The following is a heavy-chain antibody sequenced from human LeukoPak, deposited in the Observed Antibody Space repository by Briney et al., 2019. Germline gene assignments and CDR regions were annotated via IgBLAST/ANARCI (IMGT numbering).Heavy chain of an antibody. V-gene: IGHV3-21*01. D-gene: IGHD3-22*01. CDR3: AGFPRYDGSGNSGRGISALDI. J-gene: IGHJ3*02. CDR1: GFTFSSYS. CDR2: ISSSSSYI. Sequence: PGGSLRLSCAASGFTFSSYSMNWVRQAPGKGLEWVSSISSSSSYIYYADSVKGRFTISRDNAKNSLYLQMNSLRAEDTAVYYCAGFPRYDGSGNSGRGISALDIWAKGQWSPSLQ.